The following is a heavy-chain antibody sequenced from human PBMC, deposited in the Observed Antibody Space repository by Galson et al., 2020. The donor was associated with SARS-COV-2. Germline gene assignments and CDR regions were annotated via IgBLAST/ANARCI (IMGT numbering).Heavy chain of an antibody. Sequence: SETLSLTWTVSGGSISSGSYYWSWIRQPAGKGLEWIGRIYTSGSTNYNPSLKSRVTISVDTSKNQFSLKLSSVTAADTAVYYCARDLDYYYGSGSAFDIWGQGTMVTVSS. CDR1: GGSISSGSYY. D-gene: IGHD3-10*01. J-gene: IGHJ3*02. CDR3: ARDLDYYYGSGSAFDI. V-gene: IGHV4-61*02. CDR2: IYTSGST.